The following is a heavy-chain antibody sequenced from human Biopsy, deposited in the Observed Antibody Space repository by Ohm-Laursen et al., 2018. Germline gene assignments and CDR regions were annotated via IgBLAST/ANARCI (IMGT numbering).Heavy chain of an antibody. Sequence: ASVKVSCKAFGYTFTAFSVHWLRQAPGQGLEWMGWINPKSGDTDYPQNFQGRVSMTRDTSISTAYMDLSRLRSDDTAVYYCARGRRHCSGTCSRWYFDLWGRGTLVTVSS. J-gene: IGHJ2*01. CDR2: INPKSGDT. CDR3: ARGRRHCSGTCSRWYFDL. D-gene: IGHD2-2*01. V-gene: IGHV1-2*02. CDR1: GYTFTAFS.